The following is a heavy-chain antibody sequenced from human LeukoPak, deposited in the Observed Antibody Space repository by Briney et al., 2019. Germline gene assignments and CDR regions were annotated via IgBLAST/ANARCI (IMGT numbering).Heavy chain of an antibody. CDR1: GFTFSKYW. Sequence: GGSLRLSCAASGFTFSKYWLHWVRQPPGRGLVWLARINPDDKSTSYADSVKGRFTISIDDAKETLFLQMNSLTAEDTAVYYCLTIVETPIDAFDIWGQGAMVTVSS. CDR2: INPDDKST. D-gene: IGHD4-23*01. CDR3: LTIVETPIDAFDI. J-gene: IGHJ3*02. V-gene: IGHV3-74*01.